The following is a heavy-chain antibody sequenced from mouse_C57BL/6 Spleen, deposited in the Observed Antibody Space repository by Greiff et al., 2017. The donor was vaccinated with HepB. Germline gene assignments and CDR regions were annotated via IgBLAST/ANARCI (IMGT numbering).Heavy chain of an antibody. D-gene: IGHD2-5*01. J-gene: IGHJ2*01. CDR1: GYSITSGYY. V-gene: IGHV3-6*01. CDR3: ARRSNYEDFDY. CDR2: ISYDGSN. Sequence: ESGPGLVKPSQSLSLTCSVTGYSITSGYYWNWIRQFPGNKLEWMGYISYDGSNNYNPSLKNRISITRDTSKNQFFLKLNSVTTEDTATYYCARRSNYEDFDYWGQGTTLTVAS.